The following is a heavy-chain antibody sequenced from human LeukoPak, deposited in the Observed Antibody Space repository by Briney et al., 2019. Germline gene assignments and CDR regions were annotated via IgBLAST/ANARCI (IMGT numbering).Heavy chain of an antibody. CDR1: GFTFSNAW. V-gene: IGHV3-11*05. CDR3: ARDRPSGWLQWDY. Sequence: GGSLRLSCAASGFTFSNAWMSWVRQAPGKGLEWLSYISSSGSYTNYADSVKGRFTISRDNAKNSLYLQMNSLRVEDTAVYYCARDRPSGWLQWDYWGQGTLVTVSS. J-gene: IGHJ4*02. CDR2: ISSSGSYT. D-gene: IGHD5-24*01.